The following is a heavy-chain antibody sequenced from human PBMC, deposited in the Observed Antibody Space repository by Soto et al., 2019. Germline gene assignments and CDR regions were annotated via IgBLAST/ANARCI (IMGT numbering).Heavy chain of an antibody. J-gene: IGHJ6*02. CDR3: AGDPTASVSGIDV. Sequence: QVQLVQSGAEVKKPGASVKVSCKASGYTFTSYYMHWVRQAPGQGLEWMGIINPSGGSTSYAQKFLGRVTMTSDTSTSTVYMDLSSLIADDSAVYYCAGDPTASVSGIDVWGQGTTVTVSS. D-gene: IGHD2-21*02. CDR1: GYTFTSYY. V-gene: IGHV1-46*01. CDR2: INPSGGST.